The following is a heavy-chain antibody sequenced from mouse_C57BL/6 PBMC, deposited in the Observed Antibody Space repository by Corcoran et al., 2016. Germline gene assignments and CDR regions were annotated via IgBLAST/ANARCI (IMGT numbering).Heavy chain of an antibody. CDR3: ARRDAMDY. J-gene: IGHJ4*01. V-gene: IGHV1-26*01. Sequence: EVQLQQSGPELVKPGASVKISCTASGYTFTDYYMNWVKQSHGKSLEWIGDINPNNGGTSYNQKFKGKATLTVDKSSSTAYMELRSLTSEDSAVYYCARRDAMDYWGQGTSVTVSS. CDR1: GYTFTDYY. CDR2: INPNNGGT.